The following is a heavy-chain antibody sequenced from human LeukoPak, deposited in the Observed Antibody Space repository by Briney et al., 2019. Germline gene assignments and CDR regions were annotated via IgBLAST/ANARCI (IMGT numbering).Heavy chain of an antibody. J-gene: IGHJ6*02. CDR3: ARGIVGATHHHGMDV. Sequence: GASVKVSCKASGGTFSSYAISWVRQAPGQGLEWMGWIIPILGIANYAQKFQGRVTITADKSTSTAYMELSSLRSEDTAVYYCARGIVGATHHHGMDVWGQGTTVTVSS. CDR1: GGTFSSYA. CDR2: IIPILGIA. D-gene: IGHD1-26*01. V-gene: IGHV1-69*10.